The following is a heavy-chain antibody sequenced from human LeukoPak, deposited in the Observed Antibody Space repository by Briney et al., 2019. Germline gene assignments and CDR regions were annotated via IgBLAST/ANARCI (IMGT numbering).Heavy chain of an antibody. CDR3: ARDRVKEDGYNYFSRYYYYGMDV. CDR1: GFTFSSYS. D-gene: IGHD5-24*01. Sequence: GGSLRLSCAASGFTFSSYSMNWVRQAPGKGLEWVSSISSSSSYIYYADSVKGRFTISRDNAKNSLYLQMSSLRAEDTAVYYCARDRVKEDGYNYFSRYYYYGMDVWGQGTTVTVSS. CDR2: ISSSSSYI. J-gene: IGHJ6*02. V-gene: IGHV3-21*01.